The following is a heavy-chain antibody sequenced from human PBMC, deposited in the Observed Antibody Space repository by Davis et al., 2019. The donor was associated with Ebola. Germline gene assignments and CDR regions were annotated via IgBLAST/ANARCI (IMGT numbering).Heavy chain of an antibody. CDR1: SFFLIKHH. D-gene: IGHD6-19*01. V-gene: IGHV1-3*01. CDR3: ARASFVDNSGWYADY. J-gene: IGHJ4*02. Sequence: ASALVPCLPSSFFLIKHHLPWSRHARSQRPVLMGWVHGGNGNTMYSQWFQGSLPITTDTSASTVYLDLTSLRSDDTAVFYCARASFVDNSGWYADYWGPGSLVTVSS. CDR2: VHGGNGNT.